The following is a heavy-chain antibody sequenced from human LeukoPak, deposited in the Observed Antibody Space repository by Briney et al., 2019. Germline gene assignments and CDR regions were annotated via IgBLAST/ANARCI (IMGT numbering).Heavy chain of an antibody. V-gene: IGHV3-49*04. D-gene: IGHD1-26*01. J-gene: IGHJ6*02. CDR1: GFPFRDHA. CDR3: VRNSGAYRGYGLDV. Sequence: GGSLRLSCTASGFPFRDHAMSWVRQAPGKRLEWVGFIRTNPNGATVEYAASVKARFTVSRDDSNNIAYLEMNSLKTEDTAVYYCVRNSGAYRGYGLDVWGQGTTVTVSS. CDR2: IRTNPNGATV.